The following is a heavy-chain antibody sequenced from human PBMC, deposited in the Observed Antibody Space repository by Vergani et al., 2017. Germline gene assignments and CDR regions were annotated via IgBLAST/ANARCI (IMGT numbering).Heavy chain of an antibody. Sequence: QVQLQESGPGLVKPSETLSLTCTASGGSISRYYGSWIRQPPGKGLEWIGYIYYSGSTNYNPSLKSRVTISVDTSKNQCSLKLSSVTAADTAVYYCARIPYCGGDCYSDSFDIWGQGTMVTVSS. V-gene: IGHV4-59*01. CDR2: IYYSGST. CDR1: GGSISRYY. CDR3: ARIPYCGGDCYSDSFDI. D-gene: IGHD2-21*02. J-gene: IGHJ3*02.